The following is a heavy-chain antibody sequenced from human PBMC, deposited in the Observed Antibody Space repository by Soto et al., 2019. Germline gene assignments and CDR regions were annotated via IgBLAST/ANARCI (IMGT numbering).Heavy chain of an antibody. Sequence: ASVKVSCKASGYTLSRYTMHWVRQAPGQRLEWMGWINAGNGNTKYSQKFQGRVTITRDTTTSTVYMELSSLRSEDTAVYYCAREQNWSYHYWGQGTLVTVSS. D-gene: IGHD1-7*01. V-gene: IGHV1-3*01. CDR1: GYTLSRYT. J-gene: IGHJ4*02. CDR2: INAGNGNT. CDR3: AREQNWSYHY.